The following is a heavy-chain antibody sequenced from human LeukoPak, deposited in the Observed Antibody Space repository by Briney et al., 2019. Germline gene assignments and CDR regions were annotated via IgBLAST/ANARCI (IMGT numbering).Heavy chain of an antibody. CDR1: GFMFSTYW. J-gene: IGHJ5*02. V-gene: IGHV1-24*01. Sequence: GGSLRLSCTASGFMFSTYWMSWVRQAPGKGLEWMGGFDPEDGETTYAQKFQGRVTMTEDTSTDTAYMELSRLRSDDTAVYYCARASAGELLLVDWFDPWGQGTLVTVSS. CDR2: FDPEDGET. CDR3: ARASAGELLLVDWFDP. D-gene: IGHD3-10*01.